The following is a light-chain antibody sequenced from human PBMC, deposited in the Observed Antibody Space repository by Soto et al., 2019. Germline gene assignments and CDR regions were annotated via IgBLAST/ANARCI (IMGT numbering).Light chain of an antibody. V-gene: IGLV1-47*01. Sequence: QSVLTQPPSASGTPGQRVTISCSGSSSNIGSNYVYWYQQLPGPAPKLLIYRNNQRPSGVPERFSGSKSGTSASLAISGLRSEDEADYYCAAWDNSLSGFYVFGTGTKVTVL. CDR2: RNN. CDR1: SSNIGSNY. CDR3: AAWDNSLSGFYV. J-gene: IGLJ1*01.